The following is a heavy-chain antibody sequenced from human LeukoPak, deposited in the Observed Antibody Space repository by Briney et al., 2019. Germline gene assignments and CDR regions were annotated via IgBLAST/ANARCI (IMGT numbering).Heavy chain of an antibody. V-gene: IGHV3-53*01. J-gene: IGHJ6*02. Sequence: GGSLRLSCAASGFTVSSNYMSWVRQAPGKGLEWVSVIYSGGSTYYADSVKGRFTISRDNSKNTLYLQMNSLRAEDTAVYYCAHPNSSSWDYYYYGMDVWGQGTTVTVSS. CDR2: IYSGGST. CDR3: AHPNSSSWDYYYYGMDV. CDR1: GFTVSSNY. D-gene: IGHD6-13*01.